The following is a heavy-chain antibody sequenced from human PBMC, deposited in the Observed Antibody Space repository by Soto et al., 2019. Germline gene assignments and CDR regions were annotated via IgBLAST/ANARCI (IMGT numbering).Heavy chain of an antibody. Sequence: ASVKVSCKASGYTFTIYDINCVLQSTLQWLDWMGWMNPNSGNTGYAQKFQGRVTMTRNTSISTAYMELSSLRSEDTAVYYCARGRLQQQLVIYYYGMDVWGQGTTVTVSS. V-gene: IGHV1-8*01. J-gene: IGHJ6*02. CDR3: ARGRLQQQLVIYYYGMDV. D-gene: IGHD6-13*01. CDR1: GYTFTIYD. CDR2: MNPNSGNT.